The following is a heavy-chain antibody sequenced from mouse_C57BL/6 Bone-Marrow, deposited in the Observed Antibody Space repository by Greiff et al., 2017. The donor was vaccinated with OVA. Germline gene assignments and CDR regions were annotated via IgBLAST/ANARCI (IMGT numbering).Heavy chain of an antibody. J-gene: IGHJ2*01. CDR3: ARYYDSFDY. V-gene: IGHV5-12*01. CDR2: ISNGGGST. Sequence: EVKLVESGGGLVQPGGSLKLSCAASGFTFSDYYMYWVRQTPEKRLEWVAYISNGGGSTYYPDTVKGRFTISRDNAKNTLYLQMSRLKSEDTAMYYCARYYDSFDYWGQGTTLTVSS. CDR1: GFTFSDYY. D-gene: IGHD2-4*01.